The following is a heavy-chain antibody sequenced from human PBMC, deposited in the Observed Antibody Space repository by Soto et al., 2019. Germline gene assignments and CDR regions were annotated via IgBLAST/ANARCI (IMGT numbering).Heavy chain of an antibody. CDR2: IYYSGST. Sequence: QSQTLSLTCTVSGGSVSSGSYYWSWIRQPPGKGLEWIGYIYYSGSTNYNPSLKSRVTISVDTSKNQFSLKLSSVTAADTAVYYCASFRNEHYYDSSGRAFDYWGQGTLVTVSS. CDR1: GGSVSSGSYY. D-gene: IGHD3-22*01. J-gene: IGHJ4*02. V-gene: IGHV4-61*01. CDR3: ASFRNEHYYDSSGRAFDY.